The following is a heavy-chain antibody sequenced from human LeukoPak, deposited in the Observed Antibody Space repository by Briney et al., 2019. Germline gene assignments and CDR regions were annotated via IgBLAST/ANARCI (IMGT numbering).Heavy chain of an antibody. V-gene: IGHV5-51*01. D-gene: IGHD3-9*01. CDR2: IYPGDSDT. CDR3: ARHYSQGRYFDWLSYGAWDNWFDP. J-gene: IGHJ5*02. Sequence: GESLKISCKASGYSFTSYWIGWVRQMPGKGLEWMGIIYPGDSDTRYSPSFQGQVTISADKSISTAYLQWSSLKASDTAMYYCARHYSQGRYFDWLSYGAWDNWFDPWGQGTLVTVSS. CDR1: GYSFTSYW.